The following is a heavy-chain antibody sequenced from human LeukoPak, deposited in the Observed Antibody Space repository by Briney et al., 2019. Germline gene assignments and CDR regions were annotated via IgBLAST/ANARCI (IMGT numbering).Heavy chain of an antibody. CDR2: IYYSGST. CDR1: GGSISSSSYY. Sequence: PSETLSLTCTVSGGSISSSSYYWGWIRQPPGKGLEWIGSIYYSGSTYYSPSLKSRVTISVDTSKNQFSLKLSSVTAADTAVYYCARGPRYYDILTGYSNWFDPWGQGTLVTVSS. D-gene: IGHD3-9*01. J-gene: IGHJ5*02. V-gene: IGHV4-39*01. CDR3: ARGPRYYDILTGYSNWFDP.